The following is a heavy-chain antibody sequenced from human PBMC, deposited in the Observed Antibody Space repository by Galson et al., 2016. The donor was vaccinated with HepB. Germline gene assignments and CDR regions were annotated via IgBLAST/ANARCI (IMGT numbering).Heavy chain of an antibody. Sequence: SLRLSCAASGFVVKNTYMTWVRQAPGKGLEWVSLIYSDAYTYYADSVKGRFTTSRDSSKNTLYLQMNSLRAEDTAVYYCAKAVTSSWDNWFDPWGQGTLVTVSS. J-gene: IGHJ5*02. CDR1: GFVVKNTY. CDR2: IYSDAYT. D-gene: IGHD6-13*01. CDR3: AKAVTSSWDNWFDP. V-gene: IGHV3-53*01.